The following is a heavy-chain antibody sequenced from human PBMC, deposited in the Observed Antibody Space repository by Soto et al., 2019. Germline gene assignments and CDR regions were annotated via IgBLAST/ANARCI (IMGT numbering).Heavy chain of an antibody. CDR2: ISISSSTI. Sequence: EVPLVEAGGGLVQPGGSLRLSCAASGFTFSSYSMNWVRQAPGKGLEWVSYISISSSTIYYADSVKGRFTISRDNAKNLLYLQMNSLRDEDTAVYYCARDRAGSGSYSGGWFDPWGQGTLVTVSS. D-gene: IGHD1-26*01. CDR1: GFTFSSYS. CDR3: ARDRAGSGSYSGGWFDP. V-gene: IGHV3-48*02. J-gene: IGHJ5*02.